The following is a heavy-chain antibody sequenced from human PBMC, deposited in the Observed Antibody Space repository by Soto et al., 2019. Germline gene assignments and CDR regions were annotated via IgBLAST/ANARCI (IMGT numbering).Heavy chain of an antibody. CDR3: ARADHGRAPRGGNWFDP. CDR2: TSAYTLNT. D-gene: IGHD4-17*01. V-gene: IGHV1-18*01. Sequence: QVHLVQSGGEVKKPGASVKVSCKASGYTFTNYGVAWVRQAPGQGLEWMGWTSAYTLNTNYAQKFQGRVTVTTDTSTSTAYMELRRLRPDDTAVYYCARADHGRAPRGGNWFDPWGQGTLVTVSS. J-gene: IGHJ5*02. CDR1: GYTFTNYG.